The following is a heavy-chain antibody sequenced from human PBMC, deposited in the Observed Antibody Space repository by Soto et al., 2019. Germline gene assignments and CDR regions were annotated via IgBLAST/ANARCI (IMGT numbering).Heavy chain of an antibody. CDR1: VFTFICYC. CDR3: AKAGGGFGDFVHH. V-gene: IGHV3-30*18. D-gene: IGHD3-10*01. Sequence: SXRLSCAASVFTFICYCMHWVRQAPGKGLEWVTGILYDGSDKYYAYSVKGRFTISRENSKNTLYLQMNSLRPEDSAVYYCAKAGGGFGDFVHHWGQGTPVTVSS. CDR2: ILYDGSDK. J-gene: IGHJ4*02.